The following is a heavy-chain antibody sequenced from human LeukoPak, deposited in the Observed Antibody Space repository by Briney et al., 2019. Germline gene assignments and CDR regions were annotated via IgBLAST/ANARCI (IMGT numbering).Heavy chain of an antibody. D-gene: IGHD2-2*01. CDR1: GFTFSSYA. Sequence: PGGSLRLSCAASGFTFSSYAMSWVRQAPGRGLEWVSAISISGDDTYYADSVKGRFTISRDNAKNSLYLQMNSLRAEDTAVYYCAKDPYGTRYFDYWGQGTLVTVSS. V-gene: IGHV3-23*01. CDR3: AKDPYGTRYFDY. J-gene: IGHJ4*02. CDR2: ISISGDDT.